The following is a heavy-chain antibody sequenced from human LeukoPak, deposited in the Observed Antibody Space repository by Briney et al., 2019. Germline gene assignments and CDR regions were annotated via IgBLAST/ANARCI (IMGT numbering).Heavy chain of an antibody. CDR2: ISAYNGNT. V-gene: IGHV1-18*01. CDR1: GYTFTSYG. J-gene: IGHJ5*02. Sequence: ASVKVSCKASGYTFTSYGISWVRQAPGQGLEWMGWISAYNGNTNYAQKLQGRVTMTTDTSTSTAYMELRSLRSDDTAVYYCARDTPTYCSSTSCYSAHVNWFDPWGQGTLVTVSS. D-gene: IGHD2-2*01. CDR3: ARDTPTYCSSTSCYSAHVNWFDP.